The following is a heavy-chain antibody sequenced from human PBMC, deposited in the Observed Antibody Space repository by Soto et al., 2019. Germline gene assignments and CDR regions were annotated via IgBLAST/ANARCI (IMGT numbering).Heavy chain of an antibody. V-gene: IGHV3-23*01. J-gene: IGHJ4*02. Sequence: EVPLLESGGGLVQPGGSLRLSCAASGFTFSTFAMSWVRQAPGKGLEWVSTVSGSVGRTSYADSVKGRFTISRDNSKNTMYLQMNSLRVEDTAVYFCARDFSFNWLTTADYWGQGTLVTVSS. CDR3: ARDFSFNWLTTADY. D-gene: IGHD3-9*01. CDR2: VSGSVGRT. CDR1: GFTFSTFA.